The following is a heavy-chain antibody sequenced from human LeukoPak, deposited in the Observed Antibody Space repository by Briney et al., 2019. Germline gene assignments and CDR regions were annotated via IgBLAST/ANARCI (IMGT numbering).Heavy chain of an antibody. CDR3: ARIYLRSGFTYFDQ. CDR1: GYTFTDYY. Sequence: ASVKVSCKTSGYTFTDYYIHWVRQAPGQGLEWMGRITPKSDVTTYTQNFQDRVTMTRDTSIGTAYMELSGLRFDDTALYYCARIYLRSGFTYFDQWGQGTLVTVSS. J-gene: IGHJ4*02. CDR2: ITPKSDVT. V-gene: IGHV1-2*06. D-gene: IGHD2/OR15-2a*01.